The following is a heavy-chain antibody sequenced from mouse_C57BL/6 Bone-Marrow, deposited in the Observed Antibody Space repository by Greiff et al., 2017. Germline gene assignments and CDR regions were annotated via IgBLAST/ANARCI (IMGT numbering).Heavy chain of an antibody. J-gene: IGHJ1*03. CDR1: GFTFSSYA. V-gene: IGHV5-9-1*02. CDR2: ISSGGDYI. Sequence: DVMLVESGEGLVKPGGSLKLSCAASGFTFSSYAMSWVRQTPEKRLEWVAYISSGGDYIYYADTVKGRFTISRDNARNTLYLQMSSLKSEDTAMYYCTRDPLYDYVDWYFDGWGTGTTVTVSS. D-gene: IGHD2-4*01. CDR3: TRDPLYDYVDWYFDG.